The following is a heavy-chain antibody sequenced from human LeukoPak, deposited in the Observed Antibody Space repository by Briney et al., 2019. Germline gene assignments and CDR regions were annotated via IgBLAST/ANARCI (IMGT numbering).Heavy chain of an antibody. J-gene: IGHJ6*04. CDR2: ISYDGSNK. V-gene: IGHV3-30*04. CDR1: GFTFSSYA. Sequence: GGSLRLSCAASGFTFSSYAMHWVRQAPGKGLEWVTVISYDGSNKYYADSVKGRFTISRDNSKNTLYLQMNSLRAEDTAVYYCACDYGDSPSYYYGMDVWGKGTTVTVSS. D-gene: IGHD4-17*01. CDR3: ACDYGDSPSYYYGMDV.